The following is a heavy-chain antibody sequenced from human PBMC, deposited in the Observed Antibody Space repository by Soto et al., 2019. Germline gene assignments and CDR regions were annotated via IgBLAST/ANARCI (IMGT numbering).Heavy chain of an antibody. CDR3: AHAYGGRSLY. Sequence: QITLKESGPTLVKPTQTLTLTCTFSGFSLTTDRVGVGWIRQPPGEALEWLAVIYWDDSKTYRPSLESRLTITKDASKNQAALTMTNKDSQDTATYDWAHAYGGRSLYWGQGTLVTVSS. CDR1: GFSLTTDRVG. V-gene: IGHV2-5*02. J-gene: IGHJ4*02. D-gene: IGHD1-26*01. CDR2: IYWDDSK.